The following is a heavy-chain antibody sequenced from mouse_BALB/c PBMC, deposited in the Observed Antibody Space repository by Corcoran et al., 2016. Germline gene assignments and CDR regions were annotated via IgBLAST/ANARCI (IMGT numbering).Heavy chain of an antibody. CDR1: GYTFTNYG. Sequence: QIQLVQSGPELKKPGETVKISCKASGYTFTNYGMNWVKQAPGKGLKWMGWINTYTGEPTYADDFKGRFAFSLETSASTAYLQINNLKNEDMATYFCARDDYDEGVWVAYWGQGTLVTVSA. V-gene: IGHV9-1*02. D-gene: IGHD2-4*01. CDR2: INTYTGEP. CDR3: ARDDYDEGVWVAY. J-gene: IGHJ3*01.